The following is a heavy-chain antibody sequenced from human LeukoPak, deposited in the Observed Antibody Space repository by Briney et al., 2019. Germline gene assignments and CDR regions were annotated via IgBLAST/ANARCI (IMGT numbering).Heavy chain of an antibody. CDR1: GFTVTTNY. CDR3: AKSGPREWLVHQHTGYFDL. V-gene: IGHV3-53*01. Sequence: PGGSLRLSCAASGFTVTTNYMTWVRQAPGKGLEWVSVIYTGGSTYYADSVKGRFTISRDNSENTLYLQMHSLRAEDTAVYYCAKSGPREWLVHQHTGYFDLWGRGILVTVSS. D-gene: IGHD6-19*01. CDR2: IYTGGST. J-gene: IGHJ2*01.